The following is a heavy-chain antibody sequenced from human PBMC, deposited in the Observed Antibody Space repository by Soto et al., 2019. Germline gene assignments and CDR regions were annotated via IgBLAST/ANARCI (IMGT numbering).Heavy chain of an antibody. J-gene: IGHJ5*02. CDR3: AREGHPLNWFDP. CDR2: IGSSSSTI. CDR1: GFTFSSYS. Sequence: EVQLVESGGGLVQPGGSLRLSCAASGFTFSSYSMNWVRQAPGKGLEWVSYIGSSSSTIYYADSLKGRFTISRDNAKNSLYLQMNSLRAEDTAVYYCAREGHPLNWFDPWGQGTLVTVSS. V-gene: IGHV3-48*01.